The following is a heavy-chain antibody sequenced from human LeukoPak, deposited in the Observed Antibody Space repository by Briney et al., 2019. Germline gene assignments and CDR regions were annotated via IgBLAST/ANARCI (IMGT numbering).Heavy chain of an antibody. J-gene: IGHJ4*02. CDR2: ISGSGGST. CDR1: GFTFSSYA. D-gene: IGHD3-22*01. CDR3: AKDRYYYDSSGYYYRPY. Sequence: PGRSLRLSCAASGFTFSSYAMSWVRQAPGKGLEWVSAISGSGGSTYYADSVKGRFTISRDNSKNTLYLQMNSLRAEDTAVYYCAKDRYYYDSSGYYYRPYWGQGTLVTVSS. V-gene: IGHV3-23*01.